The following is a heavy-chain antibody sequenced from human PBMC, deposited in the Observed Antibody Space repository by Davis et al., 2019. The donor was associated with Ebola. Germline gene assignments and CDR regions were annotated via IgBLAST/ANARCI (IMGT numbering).Heavy chain of an antibody. CDR1: GYTFTSYY. V-gene: IGHV1-46*01. Sequence: ASVKVSCKASGYTFTSYYMHWVRQAPGQRLEWMGIINPSGGSTSYAQKFQGRVTMTRDTSTSTVYMELSSLRSEDTAVYYCASSHGYSYGYVYYGMDVWGQGTTVTVSS. CDR2: INPSGGST. J-gene: IGHJ6*02. CDR3: ASSHGYSYGYVYYGMDV. D-gene: IGHD5-18*01.